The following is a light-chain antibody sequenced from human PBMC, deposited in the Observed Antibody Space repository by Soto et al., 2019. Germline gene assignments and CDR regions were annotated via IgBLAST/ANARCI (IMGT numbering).Light chain of an antibody. CDR1: QSVSSSQ. CDR2: DAS. V-gene: IGKV3-20*01. J-gene: IGKJ1*01. CDR3: QLCGSSPPWT. Sequence: EIVLTQSPGTLSLSPGERATLSCRASQSVSSSQLAWYQQKPGQAPRLVIYDASTRATGLPDRFSGSGSGTDFTLTISRLEPEDFAVYHCQLCGSSPPWTFGQGTKVEIK.